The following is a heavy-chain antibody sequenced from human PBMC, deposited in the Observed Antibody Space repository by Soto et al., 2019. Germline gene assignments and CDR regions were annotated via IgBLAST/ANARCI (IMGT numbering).Heavy chain of an antibody. D-gene: IGHD4-17*01. V-gene: IGHV3-11*05. J-gene: IGHJ3*02. Sequence: QVQLVESGGGLVKPGGSLRLSCAASGFTFSDYYMSWIRQAPGKGLEWVSYISSSSSYTNYADSVKGRFTISRDNAKNSLYLQMNSLRDEDTAVYYCARAHDYGDSGDAFDIWGQGTMVTVSS. CDR2: ISSSSSYT. CDR1: GFTFSDYY. CDR3: ARAHDYGDSGDAFDI.